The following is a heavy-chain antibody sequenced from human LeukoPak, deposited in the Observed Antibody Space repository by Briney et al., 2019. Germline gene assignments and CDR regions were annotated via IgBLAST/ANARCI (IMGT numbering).Heavy chain of an antibody. CDR2: IIPILGIA. Sequence: SVKVSCKASGGTFSSYAISWVRQAPGQGLERMGRIIPILGIANYAQKFQGRVTITADKSTSTAYMELSSLRSEDTAVYYCASGSSWPPFDYWGQGTLVTVSS. J-gene: IGHJ4*02. CDR3: ASGSSWPPFDY. CDR1: GGTFSSYA. V-gene: IGHV1-69*04. D-gene: IGHD6-13*01.